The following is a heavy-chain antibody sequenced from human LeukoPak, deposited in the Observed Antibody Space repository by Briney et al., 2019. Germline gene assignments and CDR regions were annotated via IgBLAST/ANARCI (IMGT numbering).Heavy chain of an antibody. CDR1: GFTFSSYS. V-gene: IGHV4-34*01. CDR2: INHSGST. CDR3: ARGLMTCYDFWSGYLRSNWFDP. D-gene: IGHD3-3*01. J-gene: IGHJ5*02. Sequence: GSLRLSCAASGFTFSSYSMNWVRQAPGKGLEWIGEINHSGSTNYNPSLKSRVTISVDTSKNQFSLKLSSVTAADTAVYYCARGLMTCYDFWSGYLRSNWFDPWGQGTLVTVSS.